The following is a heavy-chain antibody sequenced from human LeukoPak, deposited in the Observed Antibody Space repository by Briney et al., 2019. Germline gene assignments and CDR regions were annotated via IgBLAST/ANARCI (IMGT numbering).Heavy chain of an antibody. J-gene: IGHJ4*02. CDR1: GGSISSGSYY. Sequence: PSETLSLTCTVPGGSISSGSYYWSWIRQPAGKGLEWIGRIYTSGSTNYNPSLKSRVTISVDTSKNQFSLKLSSVTAADTAVYYCARESLRYSGYDWGQGTLVTVSS. D-gene: IGHD5-12*01. CDR3: ARESLRYSGYD. CDR2: IYTSGST. V-gene: IGHV4-61*02.